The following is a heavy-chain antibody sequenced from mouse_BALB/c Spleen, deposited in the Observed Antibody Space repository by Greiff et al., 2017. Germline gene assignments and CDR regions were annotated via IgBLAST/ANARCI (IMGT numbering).Heavy chain of an antibody. V-gene: IGHV5-4*02. CDR1: GFTFSDYY. D-gene: IGHD3-3*01. CDR2: ISDGGSYT. CDR3: AREGDLDY. Sequence: EVKLLESGGGLVKPGGSLKLSCAASGFTFSDYYMYWVRQTPEKRLEWVATISDGGSYTYYPDSVKGRFTISRDNAKNNLYLQMSSLKSEDTAMYYCAREGDLDYWGQGTTLTVSS. J-gene: IGHJ2*01.